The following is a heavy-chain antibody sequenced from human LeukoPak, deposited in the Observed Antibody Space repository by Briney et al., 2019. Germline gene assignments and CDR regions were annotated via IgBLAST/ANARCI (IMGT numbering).Heavy chain of an antibody. J-gene: IGHJ2*01. CDR3: AKDREDYGAHWYFDL. CDR2: TSGSGETV. CDR1: GFTFGNFY. Sequence: PGGSLRLSCVGSGFTFGNFYMSWVRQAPGKGLEWVSYTSGSGETVYYGDSVKGRFTISRDNAKNSLHLQMNSLRAEDTATYYCAKDREDYGAHWYFDLWGRGTLVTVSS. V-gene: IGHV3-11*01. D-gene: IGHD4-17*01.